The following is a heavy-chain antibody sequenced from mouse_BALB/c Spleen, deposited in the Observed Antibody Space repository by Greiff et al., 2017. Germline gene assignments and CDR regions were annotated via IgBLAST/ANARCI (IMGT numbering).Heavy chain of an antibody. Sequence: EVQVVESGGGLVQPGGSRKLSCAASGFTFSSFGMHWVRQAPEKGLEWVAYISSGGGSTYYPDTVKGRFTISRDNAKNTLYLQMSSLKSEDTAMYYCARHYRNYFDYWGQGTTLTVSS. D-gene: IGHD2-12*01. V-gene: IGHV5-12-1*01. CDR2: ISSGGGST. CDR3: ARHYRNYFDY. J-gene: IGHJ2*01. CDR1: GFTFSSFG.